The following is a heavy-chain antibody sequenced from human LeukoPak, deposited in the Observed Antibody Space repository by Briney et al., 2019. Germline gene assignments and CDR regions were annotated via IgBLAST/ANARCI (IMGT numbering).Heavy chain of an antibody. Sequence: GASVKVSCKASGGTFSSYAISWVRQAPGQGLEWMGGIIPIFGTANYAQKFQGRVTITADESTSTAYMELSSLRSDDTAVYYCARWGATVTTRWYWFDPWGQGTLVTVSS. CDR2: IIPIFGTA. J-gene: IGHJ5*02. CDR3: ARWGATVTTRWYWFDP. CDR1: GGTFSSYA. V-gene: IGHV1-69*13. D-gene: IGHD4-17*01.